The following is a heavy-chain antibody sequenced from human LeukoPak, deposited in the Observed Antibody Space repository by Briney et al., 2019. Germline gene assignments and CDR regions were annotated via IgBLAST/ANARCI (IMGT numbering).Heavy chain of an antibody. CDR3: ARVDYVWGSLDY. CDR2: INYDGSST. CDR1: GIAFSSHW. D-gene: IGHD3-16*01. V-gene: IGHV3-74*01. J-gene: IGHJ4*02. Sequence: PGGSLRLSCAVSGIAFSSHWMHWVRHAPGKGLVWVSRINYDGSSTSYTDSVKGRFTISRDNAKNTLYLQMNSLRVEDTAMYYCARVDYVWGSLDYWGQGTLVTVSS.